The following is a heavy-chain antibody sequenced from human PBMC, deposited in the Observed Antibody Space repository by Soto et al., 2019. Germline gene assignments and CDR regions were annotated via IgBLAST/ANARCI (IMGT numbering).Heavy chain of an antibody. J-gene: IGHJ4*02. CDR3: ARVGLETQVY. CDR1: GGSISSGDYY. CDR2: IYYSGST. V-gene: IGHV4-30-4*01. Sequence: SETLSLTCTVSGGSISSGDYYCSWIRRPPGKGLEWIGYIYYSGSTYYNPSLKSRVTISVDTSKNQFSLKLSSVTAADTAVYYCARVGLETQVYWGQGTLVTVSS.